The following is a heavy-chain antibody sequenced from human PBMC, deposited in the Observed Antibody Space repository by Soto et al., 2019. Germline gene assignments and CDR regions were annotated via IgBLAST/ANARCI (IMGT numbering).Heavy chain of an antibody. D-gene: IGHD2-15*01. J-gene: IGHJ4*02. CDR1: GFTFGDYA. CDR3: TRDHERYCSGGSCDQFDY. CDR2: IRSKGYGGTK. V-gene: IGHV3-49*03. Sequence: GGSLRLSCTASGFTFGDYAMSGFRRAPGKGLEWLGLIRSKGYGGTKEYAASVKGRFNISRDDSKSIAYLQMNSLKTEDTAVYYCTRDHERYCSGGSCDQFDYWGQGTLVTVSS.